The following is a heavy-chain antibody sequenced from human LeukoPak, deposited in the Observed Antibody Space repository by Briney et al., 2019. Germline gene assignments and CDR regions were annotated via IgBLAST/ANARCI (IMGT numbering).Heavy chain of an antibody. Sequence: PSETLSLTCTASGGSISSSNYYWGWIRQPPGKGLEWIGSIYYSGSTYYNPSLKSRVTISVDTSKNQFSLKLNSVTATDTAVYYCARLWILTGYSPHYSDYWGQGTLVTVSS. CDR1: GGSISSSNYY. CDR2: IYYSGST. J-gene: IGHJ4*02. CDR3: ARLWILTGYSPHYSDY. D-gene: IGHD3-9*01. V-gene: IGHV4-39*01.